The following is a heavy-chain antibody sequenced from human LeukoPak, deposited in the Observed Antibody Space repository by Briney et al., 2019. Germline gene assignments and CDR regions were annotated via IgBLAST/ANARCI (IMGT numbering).Heavy chain of an antibody. CDR2: IKGDGSIT. V-gene: IGHV3-74*01. Sequence: GGSLRLSCAASGFTFSSYWMHWVRQIPGKGLAWVSRIKGDGSITSYADSVKGRFTISRDNAKNTLYLQMNSLRAEDTAVYYCARAGATVTLDCYYGMDVWGQGTTVTVSS. CDR3: ARAGATVTLDCYYGMDV. D-gene: IGHD4-11*01. J-gene: IGHJ6*02. CDR1: GFTFSSYW.